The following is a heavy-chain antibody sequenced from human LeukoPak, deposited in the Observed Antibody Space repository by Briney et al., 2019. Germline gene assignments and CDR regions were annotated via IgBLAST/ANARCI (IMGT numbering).Heavy chain of an antibody. CDR2: INPSGGST. CDR1: GYTFTSYY. V-gene: IGHV1-46*01. CDR3: ARRSCSGGSCSLLGYYYYGMDV. D-gene: IGHD2-15*01. J-gene: IGHJ6*04. Sequence: GASVKVSCKASGYTFTSYYMHWVRQAPGQGLEWMGIINPSGGSTSYAQKFQGRVTMTRDTPTSTVYMELSSLRSEDTAVYYCARRSCSGGSCSLLGYYYYGMDVWGKGTTVTVSS.